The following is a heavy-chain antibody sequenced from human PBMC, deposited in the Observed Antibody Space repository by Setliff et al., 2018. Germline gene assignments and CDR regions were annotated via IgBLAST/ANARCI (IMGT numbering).Heavy chain of an antibody. CDR2: IHQRGRT. D-gene: IGHD3-3*01. Sequence: SETLSLTCGVSGVSITSGHYWGWIRQSPGKGLEWLATIHQRGRTYYNPSLNSRVTISLDTSKNHFSLKLSSVTAEDSAVYYCASPGRDNLDSPFDAFDIWGQGTKVTVS. J-gene: IGHJ3*02. CDR1: GVSITSGHY. V-gene: IGHV4-38-2*01. CDR3: ASPGRDNLDSPFDAFDI.